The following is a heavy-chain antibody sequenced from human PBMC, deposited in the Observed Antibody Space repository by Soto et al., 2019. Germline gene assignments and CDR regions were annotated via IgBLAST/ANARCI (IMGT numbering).Heavy chain of an antibody. CDR3: TTTIFGVVNGGY. V-gene: IGHV3-33*01. D-gene: IGHD3-3*01. CDR2: IWYDGSNK. J-gene: IGHJ4*02. Sequence: PGGSLRLSCAASGFTFSSYGMHWVRQAPGKGLEWVAVIWYDGSNKYYADSVKGRFTISRDNSKNTLYLQMNSLRAEDTAVYYCTTTIFGVVNGGYWGQGTLVTVSS. CDR1: GFTFSSYG.